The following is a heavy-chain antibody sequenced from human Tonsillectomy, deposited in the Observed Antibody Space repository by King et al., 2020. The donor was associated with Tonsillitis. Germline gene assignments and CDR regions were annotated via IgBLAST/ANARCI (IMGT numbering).Heavy chain of an antibody. D-gene: IGHD2-15*01. V-gene: IGHV4-38-2*02. Sequence: QVQLQESGPGLVKPSETLSLTCTVSGYSISSGYYWGWIRQPPGKGLEWIGSIYHSGSTYYNPSLKSRVTISVDTSKNQFSLKLSSVTAADTAVYYCARDEGYCSGGSCYHPYPWGQGTLVTVSS. CDR1: GYSISSGYY. CDR3: ARDEGYCSGGSCYHPYP. J-gene: IGHJ5*02. CDR2: IYHSGST.